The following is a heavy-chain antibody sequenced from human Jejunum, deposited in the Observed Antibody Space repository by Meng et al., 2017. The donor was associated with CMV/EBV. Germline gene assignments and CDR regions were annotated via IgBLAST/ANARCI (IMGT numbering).Heavy chain of an antibody. Sequence: VTLQEAGPGLGEPSETLSPICTVPGVSIRSYYWSWIRLPAGKGLEWIGRIYTSGSTNYNPSLKSRVTMSLDTPKNQFSLKLTSVTAADTALYFCARDGGLDCGGDCYFDHWGQGILVTVSS. J-gene: IGHJ4*02. V-gene: IGHV4-4*07. CDR1: GVSIRSYY. D-gene: IGHD2-21*02. CDR2: IYTSGST. CDR3: ARDGGLDCGGDCYFDH.